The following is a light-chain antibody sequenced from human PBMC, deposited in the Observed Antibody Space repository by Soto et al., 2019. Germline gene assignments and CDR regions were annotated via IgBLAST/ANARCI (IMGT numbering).Light chain of an antibody. CDR1: QSVSSY. CDR2: GAS. CDR3: QQYGSSF. J-gene: IGKJ5*01. V-gene: IGKV3-20*01. Sequence: EFVLTQSPATLSLSPGERATLSCRASQSVSSYLAWYQQKPGQAPRLLIYGASSRATGIPDRFSGSGSGTDFTLTISRLEPEDFAVYYCQQYGSSFFGQGTRLEIK.